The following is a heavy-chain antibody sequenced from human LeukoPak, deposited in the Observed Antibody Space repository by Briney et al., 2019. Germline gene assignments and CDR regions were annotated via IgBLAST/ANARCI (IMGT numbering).Heavy chain of an antibody. CDR3: AHRGAPVGDY. D-gene: IGHD1-26*01. Sequence: GPTLVNTTQTLTRTCTVSGFSLSTNRVGVGWIRQPPGKALEWLALIYWDDDKRYSPSLKSRLTITKDTSKDQVVLTRTNIDPVDTATYYCAHRGAPVGDYWGQGTLVSVSS. CDR2: IYWDDDK. J-gene: IGHJ4*02. V-gene: IGHV2-5*02. CDR1: GFSLSTNRVG.